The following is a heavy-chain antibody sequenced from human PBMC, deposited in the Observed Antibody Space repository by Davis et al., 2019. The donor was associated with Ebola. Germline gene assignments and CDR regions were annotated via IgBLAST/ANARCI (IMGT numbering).Heavy chain of an antibody. Sequence: GESLKISCAASGFTFGSHDMKWVRQAPGKGLEWVANIKQDGSEKYYVDSVKGRFTISRDNAKNSLYLQMNSLRAEDTAVYYCASKTGTTYYYYGMDVWGQGTTVTVSS. J-gene: IGHJ6*02. V-gene: IGHV3-7*01. CDR1: GFTFGSHD. CDR2: IKQDGSEK. D-gene: IGHD1-1*01. CDR3: ASKTGTTYYYYGMDV.